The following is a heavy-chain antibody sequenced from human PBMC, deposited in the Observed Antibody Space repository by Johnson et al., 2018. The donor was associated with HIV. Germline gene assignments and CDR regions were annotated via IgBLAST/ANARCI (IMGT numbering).Heavy chain of an antibody. Sequence: QEQLVESGGGLVQPGGSLRLSCAASGFTFSSYAMHWVRQAPGKGLEWVAIISYDGSNKYYVDSVKGRFTVSRDNTRNSLCLQMDSLRAEDTAVYYCAREGVGTTCPFDIWGQGTMVTVSS. CDR1: GFTFSSYA. D-gene: IGHD1-26*01. CDR3: AREGVGTTCPFDI. CDR2: ISYDGSNK. V-gene: IGHV3-30*04. J-gene: IGHJ3*02.